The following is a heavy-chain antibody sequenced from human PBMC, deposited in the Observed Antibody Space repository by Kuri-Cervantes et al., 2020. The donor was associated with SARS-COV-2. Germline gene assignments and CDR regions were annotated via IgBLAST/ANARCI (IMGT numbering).Heavy chain of an antibody. CDR3: ARGTVGAPGGGMDV. Sequence: SCTVSGGSISSGSYYWSWIRQPAGKGLEWIGRIYTSGSTNYNPSLKSRVTISVDTSKNQFSLELSSVTAADTAVYYCARGTVGAPGGGMDVWGQGTTVTVSS. CDR2: IYTSGST. J-gene: IGHJ6*02. CDR1: GGSISSGSYY. D-gene: IGHD1-26*01. V-gene: IGHV4-61*02.